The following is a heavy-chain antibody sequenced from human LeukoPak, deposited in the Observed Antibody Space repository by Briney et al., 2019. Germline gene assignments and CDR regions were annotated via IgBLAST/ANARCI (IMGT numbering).Heavy chain of an antibody. J-gene: IGHJ4*02. V-gene: IGHV3-48*03. CDR1: GLTFSSYE. CDR3: ATLYGRDY. D-gene: IGHD4-17*01. Sequence: GGSLRLSCTASGLTFSSYEMNWVRRAPGKGLEWVSYIGPSGVNIYYADSVRGRFTISRDNAKSSVYLQMNSLTAEDTAIYYCATLYGRDYWGQGTPVTVSS. CDR2: IGPSGVNI.